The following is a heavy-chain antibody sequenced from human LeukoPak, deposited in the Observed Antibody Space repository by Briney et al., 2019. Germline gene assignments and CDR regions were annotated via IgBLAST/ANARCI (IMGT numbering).Heavy chain of an antibody. CDR1: GYTFSSYV. D-gene: IGHD2-21*02. CDR3: ARGCGVDCYHFFDF. J-gene: IGHJ4*02. Sequence: ASVKVSCKASGYTFSSYVISWVRQAPGQGVEWMGWISAYDGNANNAQKLQGRVTLTTDTSTSTAYMELRSLRADDTAVYYCARGCGVDCYHFFDFGGQGTLVTVSS. V-gene: IGHV1-18*01. CDR2: ISAYDGNA.